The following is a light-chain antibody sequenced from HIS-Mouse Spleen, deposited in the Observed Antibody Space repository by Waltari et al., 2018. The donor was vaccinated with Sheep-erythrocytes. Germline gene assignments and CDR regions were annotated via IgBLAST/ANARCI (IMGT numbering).Light chain of an antibody. Sequence: QSALTQPRSVSGSPGQSVTISCTGTSSDVGGYNYDPWHQQHPGKAPKHMIYDVSKRTSGVHVRFSGSKSGNTASLTISGLQAEDEADYYCCSYAGSYIHVYATGTKVTVL. CDR3: CSYAGSYIHV. J-gene: IGLJ1*01. CDR1: SSDVGGYNY. V-gene: IGLV2-11*01. CDR2: DVS.